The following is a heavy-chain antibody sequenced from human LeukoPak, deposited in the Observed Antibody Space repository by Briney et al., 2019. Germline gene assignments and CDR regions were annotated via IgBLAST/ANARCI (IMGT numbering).Heavy chain of an antibody. Sequence: PGGSLRLSCAASGFTFSSYAMHWVRQAPGKGLEWVAVISYDGSNKYYADSVKGRFTISRDNSKNTLYLQMNSLRAEDTAVYYCARDWVAAAVLDYWGQGTLVTVSS. D-gene: IGHD6-25*01. V-gene: IGHV3-30*04. J-gene: IGHJ4*02. CDR1: GFTFSSYA. CDR3: ARDWVAAAVLDY. CDR2: ISYDGSNK.